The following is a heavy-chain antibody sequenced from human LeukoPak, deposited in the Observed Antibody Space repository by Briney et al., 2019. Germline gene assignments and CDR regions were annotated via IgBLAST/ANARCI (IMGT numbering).Heavy chain of an antibody. CDR1: GGSFSGYY. D-gene: IGHD2-2*01. CDR2: VNHSGST. J-gene: IGHJ4*02. Sequence: KTSETLSLTCAVYGGSFSGYYWSWIRQPPGKGLEWIGEVNHSGSTNYNPSLKSRVTISVDTSKNQFSLKLSSVTAADTAVYYCARDFSVVPAAIGYWGQGTLVTVSS. CDR3: ARDFSVVPAAIGY. V-gene: IGHV4-34*01.